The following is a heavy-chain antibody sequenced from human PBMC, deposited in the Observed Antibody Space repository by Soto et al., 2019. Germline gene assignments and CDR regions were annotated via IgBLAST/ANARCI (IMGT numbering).Heavy chain of an antibody. J-gene: IGHJ5*02. Sequence: QVQLVQAGAEVTKPGASVRVSCKASGYTFSNYYVHWLRQAPGQGLEWMGMINPNDGSTTYAQKFQGRVTMTRDTSTGTVYMELSSLRSQDTAVYYCARAGHQLVRGWFVPSGQGTLVTVSS. V-gene: IGHV1-46*03. CDR3: ARAGHQLVRGWFVP. D-gene: IGHD6-13*01. CDR1: GYTFSNYY. CDR2: INPNDGST.